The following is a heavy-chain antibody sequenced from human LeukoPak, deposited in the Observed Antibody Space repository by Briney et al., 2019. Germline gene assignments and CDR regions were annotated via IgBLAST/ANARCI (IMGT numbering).Heavy chain of an antibody. J-gene: IGHJ4*02. Sequence: GGSRRLSCVASGFTFSSYAMSWVRQAPGKGLEWVSAISVSGGSTYYADSVKGRFTISRDNSKNTLYLQMNSLRAEDTAVYYCAKSTIFGEYHFDYWGQGILVTVSS. CDR1: GFTFSSYA. CDR2: ISVSGGST. V-gene: IGHV3-23*01. CDR3: AKSTIFGEYHFDY. D-gene: IGHD3-3*01.